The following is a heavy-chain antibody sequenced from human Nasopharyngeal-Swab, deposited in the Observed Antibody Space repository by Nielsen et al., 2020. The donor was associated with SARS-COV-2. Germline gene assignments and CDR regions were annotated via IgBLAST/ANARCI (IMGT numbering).Heavy chain of an antibody. CDR3: AKQRGDTAMVFDF. J-gene: IGHJ4*02. V-gene: IGHV4-59*08. CDR2: IYYSGST. D-gene: IGHD5-18*01. Sequence: WIRQPPGKGLEWIGYIYYSGSTNYNPSLKSRVTISVDTSKNQFSLQLSSVTAADTAVYYCAKQRGDTAMVFDFWGQGTLVTVSS.